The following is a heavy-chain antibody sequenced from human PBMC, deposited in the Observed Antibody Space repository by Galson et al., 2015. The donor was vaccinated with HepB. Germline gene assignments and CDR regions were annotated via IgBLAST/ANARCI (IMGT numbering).Heavy chain of an antibody. CDR2: FYASGAT. D-gene: IGHD2-21*02. Sequence: SLRLSCAASGFSVTGTYMGWVRQAPGKGLEWVSIFYASGATHYADSVRGRFTVSRDNSKSMLYLQMNIVRADDKAVYYCVRATAGRVDYWGRGTLVSVSS. V-gene: IGHV3-66*01. CDR1: GFSVTGTY. J-gene: IGHJ4*02. CDR3: VRATAGRVDY.